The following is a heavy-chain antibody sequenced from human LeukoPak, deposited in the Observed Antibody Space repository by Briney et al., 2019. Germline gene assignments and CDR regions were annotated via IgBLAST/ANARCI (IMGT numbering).Heavy chain of an antibody. CDR3: AREASIAAAGALDY. CDR1: GFTFSSYA. J-gene: IGHJ4*02. CDR2: ISYDGSNK. D-gene: IGHD6-13*01. Sequence: GGSLRLSCAASGFTFSSYAMHWVRQAPGKGLEWVAVISYDGSNKYYADSVKGRFTISRDNSKNTLYLQMNSLRAEDTAVYYCAREASIAAAGALDYWGQGTLVTVSS. V-gene: IGHV3-30*04.